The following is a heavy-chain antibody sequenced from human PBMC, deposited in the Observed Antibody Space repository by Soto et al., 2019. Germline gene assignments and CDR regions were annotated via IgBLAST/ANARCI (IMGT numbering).Heavy chain of an antibody. D-gene: IGHD3-22*01. CDR2: IIPIFGTA. V-gene: IGHV1-69*13. J-gene: IGHJ3*02. Sequence: ASVKVSCKASGGTFSSYAISWVRQAPGQGLEWMGGIIPIFGTANYAQKFQGRVTITADESTSTAYMELSSLRPEDTAVYYCARVRPDYYDSSGYGLGAFDIWGQGTMVTVSS. CDR1: GGTFSSYA. CDR3: ARVRPDYYDSSGYGLGAFDI.